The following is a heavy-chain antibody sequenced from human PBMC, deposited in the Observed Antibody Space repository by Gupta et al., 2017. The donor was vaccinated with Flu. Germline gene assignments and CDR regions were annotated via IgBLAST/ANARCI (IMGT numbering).Heavy chain of an antibody. J-gene: IGHJ4*02. Sequence: EVQLVESGGGLVQPGRSLRLSCTASGFTFGDYAMSWVRQAPGKGLEWVGFIRSKAYGGTTEYAASVKGRFTISRDDSKSIAYLQMNSLKTEDTAVYYCTRVSRTQRVDKSGGVDYWGQGTLVTVSS. D-gene: IGHD2-21*01. CDR3: TRVSRTQRVDKSGGVDY. V-gene: IGHV3-49*04. CDR2: IRSKAYGGTT. CDR1: GFTFGDYA.